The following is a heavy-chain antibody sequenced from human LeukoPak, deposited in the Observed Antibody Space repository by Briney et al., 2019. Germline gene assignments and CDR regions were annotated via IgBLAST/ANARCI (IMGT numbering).Heavy chain of an antibody. Sequence: GGPLRLSCAASGFTFSSYSMNWVRQAPGKGLEWVSSISSSSSYIYYADSVKGRFTISRDNAKNSLYLQMNSLRAEDTAVYYCARGLSAAASRNYFDYWGQGTLVTVSS. CDR3: ARGLSAAASRNYFDY. CDR2: ISSSSSYI. CDR1: GFTFSSYS. D-gene: IGHD6-13*01. V-gene: IGHV3-21*01. J-gene: IGHJ4*02.